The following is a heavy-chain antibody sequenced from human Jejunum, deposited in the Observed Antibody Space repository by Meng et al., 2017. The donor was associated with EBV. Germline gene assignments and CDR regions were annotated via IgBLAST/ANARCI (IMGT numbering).Heavy chain of an antibody. J-gene: IGHJ4*02. CDR1: GFDFNIYA. Sequence: EVQPVESGGGLLKPGGSMMLSCAASGFDFNIYALTWVRQAPGKGLEWVSVISSTTTYIYYADSVRGRFTISRDNAENSLYLQMNSLRADDTAVYYCARYSSGWHSDVDYWGQGTLVTVSS. V-gene: IGHV3-21*01. CDR3: ARYSSGWHSDVDY. CDR2: ISSTTTYI. D-gene: IGHD6-19*01.